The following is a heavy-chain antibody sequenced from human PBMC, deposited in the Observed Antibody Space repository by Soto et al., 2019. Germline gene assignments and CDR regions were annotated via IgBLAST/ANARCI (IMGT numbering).Heavy chain of an antibody. CDR1: GFTVSINY. CDR2: IYSGGST. D-gene: IGHD3-22*01. V-gene: IGHV3-53*01. CDR3: ARNAYYDSSGYYEGYYYYYGMDV. Sequence: GGSLRLSCAASGFTVSINYMSWVRHAPGKGLEWVSVIYSGGSTYYADSVKGRFTISRDNSKNTLYLQMNSLRAEDTAVYYCARNAYYDSSGYYEGYYYYYGMDVWGQGTTVTVSS. J-gene: IGHJ6*02.